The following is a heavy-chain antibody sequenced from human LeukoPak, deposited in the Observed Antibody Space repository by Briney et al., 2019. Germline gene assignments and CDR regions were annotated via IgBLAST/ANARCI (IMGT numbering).Heavy chain of an antibody. CDR2: INPSGGST. Sequence: ASVKVSCKASGGTFSSYAISWVRQAPGQGLEWMGIINPSGGSTSYAQKFQGRVTMTRDTSTSTVYMELSSLRSEDTAVYYCARDSVVGATDAFDIWGQGTMVTVSS. CDR1: GGTFSSYA. D-gene: IGHD1-26*01. J-gene: IGHJ3*02. V-gene: IGHV1-46*03. CDR3: ARDSVVGATDAFDI.